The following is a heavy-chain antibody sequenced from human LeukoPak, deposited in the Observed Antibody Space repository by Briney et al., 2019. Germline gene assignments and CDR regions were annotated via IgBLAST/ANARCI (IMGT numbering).Heavy chain of an antibody. J-gene: IGHJ4*02. D-gene: IGHD3-9*01. CDR1: GDSVSSNSAA. CDR2: TYYRSKWYN. CDR3: ARGKDVLRYLDWTIDY. Sequence: SQTLSLTCAISGDSVSSNSAAWNWIRQSPSRGLEWLGRTYYRSKWYNDYAVSVKSRITINPDTSKNQFSLQLNSVTPEDTAVYHCARGKDVLRYLDWTIDYWGQGTLVTVSS. V-gene: IGHV6-1*01.